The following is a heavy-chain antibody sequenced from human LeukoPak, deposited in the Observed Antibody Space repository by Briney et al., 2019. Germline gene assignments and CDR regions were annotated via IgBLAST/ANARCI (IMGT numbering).Heavy chain of an antibody. CDR3: AREIVDGGSTYYYYYYYMDV. CDR1: GGSISSYY. J-gene: IGHJ6*03. Sequence: SETLSLTCSVSGGSISSYYWSWIRQPPGKGLEWIGYIFYSGRTNYNPSLKSRVTISVDTSKNQFSLTLSSVTAADTAVYYCAREIVDGGSTYYYYYYYMDVWGKGTTVTVSS. D-gene: IGHD1-26*01. V-gene: IGHV4-59*01. CDR2: IFYSGRT.